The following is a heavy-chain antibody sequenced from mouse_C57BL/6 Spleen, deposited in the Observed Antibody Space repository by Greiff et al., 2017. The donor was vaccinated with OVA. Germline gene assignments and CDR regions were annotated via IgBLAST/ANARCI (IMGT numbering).Heavy chain of an antibody. CDR2: IYPYNGVS. CDR3: ARGDGSSPYWYFDV. CDR1: GYSFTGYY. D-gene: IGHD1-1*01. V-gene: IGHV1-31*01. J-gene: IGHJ1*03. Sequence: EVKLVESGPELVKPGASVKISCKASGYSFTGYYMHWVKQSHGNILDWIGYIYPYNGVSSYNQKFKGKATLTVDKSSSTAYMELRSLTSEDSAVYYCARGDGSSPYWYFDVWGTGTTVTVSS.